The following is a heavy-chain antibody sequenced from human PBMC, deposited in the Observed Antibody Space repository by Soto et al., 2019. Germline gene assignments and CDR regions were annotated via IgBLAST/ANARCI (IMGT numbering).Heavy chain of an antibody. D-gene: IGHD6-19*01. CDR3: ARDTKPGYSSGWYAIDY. CDR1: GYTFTSYG. CDR2: ISAYNGNT. J-gene: IGHJ4*02. Sequence: ASVKVSCKASGYTFTSYGISWVRQAPGQGLEWMGWISAYNGNTNYAQKLQGRVTMTTDTSTSTAYMELRSLRSDDTAVYYCARDTKPGYSSGWYAIDYWGQGTLVTVSS. V-gene: IGHV1-18*01.